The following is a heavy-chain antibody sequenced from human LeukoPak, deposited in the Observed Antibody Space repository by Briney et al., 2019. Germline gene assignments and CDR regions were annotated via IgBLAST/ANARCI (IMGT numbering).Heavy chain of an antibody. CDR2: ISSSSSYI. CDR3: ARDNVGPGGSGFDY. V-gene: IGHV3-21*01. D-gene: IGHD3-10*01. Sequence: GGSLRLSCAASGFTFSSYSMNWVRQAPGKGLEWVSSISSSSSYIYYADSVKGRLTISRDNAKNSLYLQMNSLRAEDTAVYYCARDNVGPGGSGFDYWGQGTLVTVSS. J-gene: IGHJ4*02. CDR1: GFTFSSYS.